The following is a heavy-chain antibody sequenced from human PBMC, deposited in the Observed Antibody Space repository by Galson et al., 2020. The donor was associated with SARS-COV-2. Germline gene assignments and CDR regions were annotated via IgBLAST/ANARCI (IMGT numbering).Heavy chain of an antibody. D-gene: IGHD3-22*01. CDR1: GFRFSNYW. V-gene: IGHV3-7*01. Sequence: GGSLRLSCAASGFRFSNYWMSWVRQAPGKGLQWVANIKGDGREKDYVDSVKGRFTVSRDNAKNSLYLEMNSLRAEDTAVYYCAGSYYYDQYGLDIWGQGTKVTVSS. CDR2: IKGDGREK. CDR3: AGSYYYDQYGLDI. J-gene: IGHJ3*02.